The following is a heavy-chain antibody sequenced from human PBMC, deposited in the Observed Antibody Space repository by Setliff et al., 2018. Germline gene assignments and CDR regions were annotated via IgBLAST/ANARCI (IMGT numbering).Heavy chain of an antibody. J-gene: IGHJ2*01. CDR2: ISTSGSTI. V-gene: IGHV3-48*03. Sequence: PGGSLRLSCEVSGFTFSDYEMNWVRQAPGKGLEWVSYISTSGSTIYYAVSVKGRFTISRDNAENSLYLQMNSLRAEDTAVYYCAKHRVRQLGILSWYFDLWGRGTLVTVSS. CDR3: AKHRVRQLGILSWYFDL. D-gene: IGHD7-27*01. CDR1: GFTFSDYE.